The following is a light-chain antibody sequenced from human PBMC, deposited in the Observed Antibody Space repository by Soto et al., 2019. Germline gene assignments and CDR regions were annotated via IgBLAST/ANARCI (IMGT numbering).Light chain of an antibody. CDR3: LQHSSYPWT. CDR1: QDIGND. CDR2: TAS. Sequence: DIQMTQSPSSLSASVGARVTITCRASQDIGNDLGWYLQKPGKAPKRLISTASSLQSGVPPRFSGSGSGTEFTLTISSLQPEDFATYYCLQHSSYPWTFGQGTKVEIK. V-gene: IGKV1-17*01. J-gene: IGKJ1*01.